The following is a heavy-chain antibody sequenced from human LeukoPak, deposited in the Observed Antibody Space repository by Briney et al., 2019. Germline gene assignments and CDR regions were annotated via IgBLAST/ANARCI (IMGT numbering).Heavy chain of an antibody. CDR3: AKDWNPSPNWFGP. V-gene: IGHV3-23*01. Sequence: PGGSLRLSCAASGFIFNTYAMNWVRQAPGKGLEWISGVSNSGVSTNYAASVKGRFTISRDNSKNMLYLQMNGLRAEDTAVYYCAKDWNPSPNWFGPWGQGTLVIVSS. J-gene: IGHJ5*02. CDR2: VSNSGVST. CDR1: GFIFNTYA. D-gene: IGHD1-1*01.